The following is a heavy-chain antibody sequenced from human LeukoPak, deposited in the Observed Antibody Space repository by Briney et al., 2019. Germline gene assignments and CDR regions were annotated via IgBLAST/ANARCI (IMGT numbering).Heavy chain of an antibody. CDR1: GYSFTGYF. J-gene: IGHJ4*02. CDR2: IDPNSGDT. CDR3: ARSGSTGYSLDY. D-gene: IGHD3-22*01. V-gene: IGHV1-2*02. Sequence: GASVKVSCTASGYSFTGYFIHWVRQAPGQGLEWMGCIDPNSGDTKYAQKFQGGVSMPRDTSTRTAYMELSRLRSDDTAVYFCARSGSTGYSLDYWGQGTLVTVSS.